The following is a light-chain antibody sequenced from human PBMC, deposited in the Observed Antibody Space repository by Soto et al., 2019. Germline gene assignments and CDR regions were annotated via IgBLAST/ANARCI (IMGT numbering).Light chain of an antibody. CDR3: QQYKKWPWT. CDR2: GAS. CDR1: QSVSSN. J-gene: IGKJ1*01. Sequence: EVVMTQSPATLSVSPGERATLSCRASQSVSSNLAWYQQKPGQAPRLFIYGASTRATGIPARFSGSGSGTEFTLTISSLQSEDFAVYYCQQYKKWPWTFGQGTKVEIK. V-gene: IGKV3D-15*01.